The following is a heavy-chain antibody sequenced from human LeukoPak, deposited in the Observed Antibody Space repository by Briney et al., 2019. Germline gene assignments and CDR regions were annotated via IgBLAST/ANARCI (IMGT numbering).Heavy chain of an antibody. Sequence: ASVKVSCKASGYTFTYRHLHWVRQAPGQALEWMGWITPFNGNTNYAQKFQDRVTITRDRSTTTAYMELSSLRSEDTAVYYCASRSIVVVPATYFDLWGRGTLVTVSS. CDR3: ASRSIVVVPATYFDL. CDR2: ITPFNGNT. J-gene: IGHJ2*01. V-gene: IGHV1-45*02. CDR1: GYTFTYRH. D-gene: IGHD2-2*01.